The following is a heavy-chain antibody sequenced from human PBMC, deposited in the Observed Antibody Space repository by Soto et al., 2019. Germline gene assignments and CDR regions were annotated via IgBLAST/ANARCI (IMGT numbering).Heavy chain of an antibody. CDR1: GFTFSEYA. Sequence: GVSLRLSCAASGFTFSEYAMSWVRQAPGRGLEWVSAIGGDGSRPDYVDSVKGRFTVSRDNSRSTLYLQMDSLGAEDTAVYSCAKASITRNGIYDPFDIWDRETMVTVSS. V-gene: IGHV3-23*01. CDR3: AKASITRNGIYDPFDI. D-gene: IGHD3-10*01. J-gene: IGHJ3*02. CDR2: IGGDGSRP.